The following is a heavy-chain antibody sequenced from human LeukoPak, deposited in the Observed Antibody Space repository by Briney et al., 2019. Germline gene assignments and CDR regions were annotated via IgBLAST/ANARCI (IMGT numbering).Heavy chain of an antibody. D-gene: IGHD3-3*01. CDR2: ISSSRSYI. CDR3: ARGSGRISIFGVPY. V-gene: IGHV3-21*01. J-gene: IGHJ4*02. CDR1: GFTFSSYS. Sequence: GGSLRLSCAASGFTFSSYSMNWVRRAPGKGLEWVSFISSSRSYIYYADSVKGRFTISRDNAKNSLYLQMNSLRAEDTAVYFCARGSGRISIFGVPYWGQGTLVTVSS.